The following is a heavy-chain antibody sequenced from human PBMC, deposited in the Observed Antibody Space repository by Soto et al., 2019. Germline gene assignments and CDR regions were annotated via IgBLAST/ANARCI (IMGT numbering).Heavy chain of an antibody. Sequence: QVQLVQSGAEVKKPGASVKVSCKASGYTFTSYGISWVRQAPGQGLEWMGWISAYNGNTNYAQKLLGRVTMTTNATTSQAYMELRSLRSDDTAVYYCPRSGRNGGYVYFAGGMDVWGQGTTVTVSS. CDR3: PRSGRNGGYVYFAGGMDV. D-gene: IGHD2-21*01. CDR1: GYTFTSYG. V-gene: IGHV1-18*01. J-gene: IGHJ6*02. CDR2: ISAYNGNT.